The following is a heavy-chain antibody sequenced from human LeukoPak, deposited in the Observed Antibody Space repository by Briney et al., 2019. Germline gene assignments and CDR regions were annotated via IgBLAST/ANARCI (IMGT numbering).Heavy chain of an antibody. V-gene: IGHV4-59*01. Sequence: SGTLSLTCTVSGGSISSYYWSWIRQPPGKGLEWIGYIYYSGSTNYNPSLKSRVTISVDTSKNQFSLKLSSVTAADTAVYYCARDLLGRYCSSTSCHNWFDPWGQGTLVTVSS. J-gene: IGHJ5*02. D-gene: IGHD2-2*01. CDR3: ARDLLGRYCSSTSCHNWFDP. CDR1: GGSISSYY. CDR2: IYYSGST.